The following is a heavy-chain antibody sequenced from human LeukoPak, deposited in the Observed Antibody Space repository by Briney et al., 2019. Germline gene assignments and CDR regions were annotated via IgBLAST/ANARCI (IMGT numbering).Heavy chain of an antibody. Sequence: PSETLSLTCTVSRGSISGYSWSWIRQSPGGGLEWIGYIYYSGDTAYNPSLKSRVTISVDTSKNQVSLKLRSVTAADTAVYYCARTTEGYAGGPGYSYYYYMDVWGKGTTVTISS. V-gene: IGHV4-59*01. CDR3: ARTTEGYAGGPGYSYYYYMDV. D-gene: IGHD5-12*01. CDR2: IYYSGDT. J-gene: IGHJ6*03. CDR1: RGSISGYS.